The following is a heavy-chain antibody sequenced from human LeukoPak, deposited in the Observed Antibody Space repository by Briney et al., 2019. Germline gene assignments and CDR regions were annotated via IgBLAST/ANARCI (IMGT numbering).Heavy chain of an antibody. CDR3: ARRRRDYGDYVFDY. CDR1: GYSISSGYY. Sequence: SETLSLTCTVSGYSISSGYYWGWIRQPPGKGLEWVVSIYHSGTTYYNPSLKSRVTISVDTSKNQFSLKLDSVTAADTAVYYCARRRRDYGDYVFDYWGQGTLVTVSS. CDR2: IYHSGTT. J-gene: IGHJ4*02. D-gene: IGHD4-17*01. V-gene: IGHV4-38-2*02.